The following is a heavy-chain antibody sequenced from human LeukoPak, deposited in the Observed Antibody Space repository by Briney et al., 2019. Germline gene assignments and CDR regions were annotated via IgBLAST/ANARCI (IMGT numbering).Heavy chain of an antibody. CDR1: GFTFSDYY. CDR2: ISSSGSTI. D-gene: IGHD2-21*02. J-gene: IGHJ3*02. CDR3: ARDHVIPPNCGGDCYPDAFDI. V-gene: IGHV3-11*01. Sequence: PGGSLRLSCAASGFTFSDYYMSWIRQAPGKGLEWVSYISSSGSTIYYADSVKGRFTISRDNAKNSLYLQMNSLRAEDTAVYYCARDHVIPPNCGGDCYPDAFDIWGQGTMVTVSS.